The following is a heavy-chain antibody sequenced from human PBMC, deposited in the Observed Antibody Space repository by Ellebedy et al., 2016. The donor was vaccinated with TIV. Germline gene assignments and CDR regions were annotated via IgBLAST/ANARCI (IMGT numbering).Heavy chain of an antibody. CDR1: GFTFSNYG. Sequence: PGGSLRLSCAASGFTFSNYGMHWVRQAPGKGLEWVSVISYDGSNKYYADSVKGRFTISRDNSKNTLYLQMNSLRAEDTALYFCAKREMIRDTIGAPVPAPLFDLWGQGTLVTVSS. J-gene: IGHJ4*02. V-gene: IGHV3-30*18. CDR3: AKREMIRDTIGAPVPAPLFDL. CDR2: ISYDGSNK. D-gene: IGHD2-2*01.